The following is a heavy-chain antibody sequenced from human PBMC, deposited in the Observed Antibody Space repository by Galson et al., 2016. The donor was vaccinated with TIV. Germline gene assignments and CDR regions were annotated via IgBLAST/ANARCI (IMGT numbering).Heavy chain of an antibody. D-gene: IGHD2-2*01. CDR1: GYSFLSYG. CDR3: ATELYCSSISCYYYYGLDV. J-gene: IGHJ6*02. CDR2: ISAYNGDI. V-gene: IGHV1-18*04. Sequence: SVKVSCKASGYSFLSYGMTWVRQAPGRGLEWLGWISAYNGDIKSARKFQGRVTMTTDTSTNTAYMELRCLGSDDTAVYYCATELYCSSISCYYYYGLDVWGHGTTVTVSS.